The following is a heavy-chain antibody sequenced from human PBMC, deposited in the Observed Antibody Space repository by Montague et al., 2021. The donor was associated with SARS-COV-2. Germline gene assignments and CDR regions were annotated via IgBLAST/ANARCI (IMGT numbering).Heavy chain of an antibody. J-gene: IGHJ5*02. D-gene: IGHD2-2*01. CDR2: IYWDDDT. CDR3: AHRRGLPDAPGWFDP. V-gene: IGHV2-5*02. CDR1: GFSFSTSGEG. Sequence: PALVKPTQTLTLTCTFSGFSFSTSGEGVGWIRQPPGKALEWLALIYWDDDTRYSPSLKSRLTITKDTSKNQVFLTMTNIDPVDTATYYCAHRRGLPDAPGWFDPWGQGTLVTVSS.